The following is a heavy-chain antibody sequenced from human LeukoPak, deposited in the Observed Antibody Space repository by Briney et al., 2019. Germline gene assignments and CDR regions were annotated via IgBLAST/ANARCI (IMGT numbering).Heavy chain of an antibody. CDR1: GFTFSSYA. CDR2: ISGSSGST. D-gene: IGHD3-22*01. J-gene: IGHJ4*02. CDR3: AKSGYRDSSGYYYPLCPDY. V-gene: IGHV3-23*01. Sequence: GGSLRLSCAASGFTFSSYAMSWVRQAPGKGLEWVSAISGSSGSTYYADSVKGRFTISRDDSKNTLYLQMNSLRAEDTAVYYCAKSGYRDSSGYYYPLCPDYWGQGTLVTVSS.